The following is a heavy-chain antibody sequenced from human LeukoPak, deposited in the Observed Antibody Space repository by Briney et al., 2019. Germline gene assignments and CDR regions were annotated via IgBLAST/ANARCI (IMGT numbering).Heavy chain of an antibody. V-gene: IGHV3-21*01. J-gene: IGHJ4*02. Sequence: GGSLRLSCAASGFTFSSYSMNWVRQAPGKGLEWVSSISSSSSYIYYADSVKGRFTISRDNAKNSLYLQMNSLRAEDTAVYYCARGDFYGDHPIDYWGQGTLVTVSS. D-gene: IGHD4-17*01. CDR2: ISSSSSYI. CDR3: ARGDFYGDHPIDY. CDR1: GFTFSSYS.